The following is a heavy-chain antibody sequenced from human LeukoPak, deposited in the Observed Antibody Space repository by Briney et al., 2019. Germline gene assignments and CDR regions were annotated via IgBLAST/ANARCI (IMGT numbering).Heavy chain of an antibody. V-gene: IGHV3-73*01. CDR1: GFSFSGSA. J-gene: IGHJ4*02. CDR3: AKGPRDYDILTGYYPGSWYYFDY. Sequence: GGSLKLSCAASGFSFSGSAMHWVRQASGKGLEWVGRIRSRANSYVTAYAESVKGRFTISRDDSVNTAFLQMNSLRAEDTAVYYCAKGPRDYDILTGYYPGSWYYFDYWGQGTLVTASS. CDR2: IRSRANSYVT. D-gene: IGHD3-9*01.